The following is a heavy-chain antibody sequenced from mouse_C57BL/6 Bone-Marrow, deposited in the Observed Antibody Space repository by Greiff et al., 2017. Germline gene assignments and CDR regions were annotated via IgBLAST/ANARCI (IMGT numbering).Heavy chain of an antibody. Sequence: QVQLQQPGAELVKPGASVKMSCKASGYTFTSYWITWVKQRPGQGLAWIGDIYPGSGSTNYNEKFKSKATLTVDTSSSTGYMQVSSLTSEDTAVCSCARPYYSNYWYFDVWGTGTTVTVSS. V-gene: IGHV1-55*01. CDR2: IYPGSGST. CDR3: ARPYYSNYWYFDV. CDR1: GYTFTSYW. J-gene: IGHJ1*03. D-gene: IGHD2-5*01.